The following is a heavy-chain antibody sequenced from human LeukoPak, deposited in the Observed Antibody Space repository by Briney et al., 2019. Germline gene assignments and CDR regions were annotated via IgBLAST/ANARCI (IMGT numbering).Heavy chain of an antibody. D-gene: IGHD6-13*01. CDR3: ASEHSSSWYSYGMDV. V-gene: IGHV4-4*02. CDR2: IYHSGST. CDR1: GGSISSSNW. J-gene: IGHJ6*02. Sequence: SGTLSLTCAVSGGSISSSNWWSWVRQPPGKGLEWIGEIYHSGSTNYNPSLKSRVTISVDTSKNQFSLKLSSVTAADTAVYYCASEHSSSWYSYGMDVWGQGTTVTVSS.